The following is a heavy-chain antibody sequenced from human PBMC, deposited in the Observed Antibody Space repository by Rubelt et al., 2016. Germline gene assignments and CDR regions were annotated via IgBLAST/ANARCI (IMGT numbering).Heavy chain of an antibody. Sequence: QVQLQESGPGLVKPSGTLSLTCAVSGGSTSSTNWWTWVRQAPGKGLEWIGEIYHSGSTNYNPSLKSRVTIAVDRSKNQFALKRSVVTAADTAVYYCARGGDYANYFDYWGQGTLVTVSS. CDR2: IYHSGST. CDR1: GGSTSSTNW. D-gene: IGHD4-17*01. CDR3: ARGGDYANYFDY. J-gene: IGHJ4*02. V-gene: IGHV4-4*02.